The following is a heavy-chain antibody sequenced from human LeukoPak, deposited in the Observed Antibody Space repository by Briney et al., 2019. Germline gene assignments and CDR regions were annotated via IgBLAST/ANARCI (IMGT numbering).Heavy chain of an antibody. D-gene: IGHD6-13*01. Sequence: GGSLRLSCAASGFTFSTFGMHWVRQAPGKGLEWVAVISYDGSNKYYGDSVKGRFTISRDNSKNTLYLQMNSLRAEDTAVYYCVKKFPGTVAAGPDHWGQGTLVTVSS. J-gene: IGHJ4*02. V-gene: IGHV3-30*18. CDR2: ISYDGSNK. CDR1: GFTFSTFG. CDR3: VKKFPGTVAAGPDH.